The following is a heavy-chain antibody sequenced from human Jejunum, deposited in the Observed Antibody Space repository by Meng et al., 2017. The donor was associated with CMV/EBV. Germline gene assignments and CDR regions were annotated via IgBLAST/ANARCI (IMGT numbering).Heavy chain of an antibody. CDR1: GFSLNASRQY. CDR3: ARIGIIAGYFDP. V-gene: IGHV2-70*20. Sequence: SGFSLNASRQYVSWVRQPPEKALEWLALIDWEDDKYYSTSLQTRLTISEDSSKNLVVLKMTNMDPADTGTYYCARIGIIAGYFDPWGQGTLVTVSS. D-gene: IGHD1-1*01. CDR2: IDWEDDK. J-gene: IGHJ5*02.